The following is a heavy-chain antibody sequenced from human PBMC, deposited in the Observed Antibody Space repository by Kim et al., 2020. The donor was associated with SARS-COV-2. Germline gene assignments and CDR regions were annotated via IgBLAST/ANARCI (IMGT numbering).Heavy chain of an antibody. Sequence: GGSLRLSCVASGFTFDIYAMTWVRQAPGKGLEWVSVISGGGVNKFYADSVRGRFTISRDNSKNTLFLQMNSLRDEDTALYYCAKVVVMDDYNYYYYYGMDVWGKGNKVPVSS. J-gene: IGHJ6*04. CDR3: AKVVVMDDYNYYYYYGMDV. CDR2: ISGGGVNK. CDR1: GFTFDIYA. V-gene: IGHV3-23*01. D-gene: IGHD3-16*01.